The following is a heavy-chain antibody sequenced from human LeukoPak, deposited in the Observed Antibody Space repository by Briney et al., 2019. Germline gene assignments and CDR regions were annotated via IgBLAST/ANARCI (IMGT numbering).Heavy chain of an antibody. CDR3: ARRAGAYSHPYDY. D-gene: IGHD4/OR15-4a*01. CDR1: GFTFSSNS. CDR2: IYSGST. V-gene: IGHV3-53*01. J-gene: IGHJ4*02. Sequence: GGSLRLSCTVSGFTFSSNSMSWVRQAPGKGLEWVSFIYSGSTHYSDSVKGRFTISRDNSKNTLYLQMNGLRAEDTAVYYCARRAGAYSHPYDYWGQGTLVTVSS.